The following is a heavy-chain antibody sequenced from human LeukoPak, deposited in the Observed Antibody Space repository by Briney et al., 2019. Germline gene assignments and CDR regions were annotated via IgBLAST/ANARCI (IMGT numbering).Heavy chain of an antibody. CDR3: ARRDWRRYYYGMDV. J-gene: IGHJ6*02. V-gene: IGHV1-18*01. Sequence: ASVKVSCKASGHTFTSYGISWVRQAPGQGLEWMGWISAYNGNTNYAQKLQGRVTMTTDTSTSTAYMELRSLRSDDTAVYYCARRDWRRYYYGMDVWGQGTTVTVSS. CDR2: ISAYNGNT. D-gene: IGHD3/OR15-3a*01. CDR1: GHTFTSYG.